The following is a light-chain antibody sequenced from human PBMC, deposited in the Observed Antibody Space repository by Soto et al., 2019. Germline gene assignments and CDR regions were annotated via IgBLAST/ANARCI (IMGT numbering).Light chain of an antibody. V-gene: IGKV1-39*01. Sequence: DIQMTQSASSLSASVGDRFSITCRSSQSTSSYLDWFREKPGKDSKLLIYAASSLQSGVPSRFSGSGSGTDFTLTINSLQPEDFATYYCQQSYSTWTFGQGTKVDI. CDR1: QSTSSY. CDR3: QQSYSTWT. J-gene: IGKJ1*01. CDR2: AAS.